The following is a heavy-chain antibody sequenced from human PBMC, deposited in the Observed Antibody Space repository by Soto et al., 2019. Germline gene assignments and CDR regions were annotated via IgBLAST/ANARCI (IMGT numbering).Heavy chain of an antibody. CDR3: ARDVTPPDY. CDR1: GYTFTSYA. CDR2: ISAYNGNT. V-gene: IGHV1-18*01. J-gene: IGHJ4*01. Sequence: QVQLVQSGAEVKKPGASVTVSCKASGYTFTSYAITWVRQAPGQGLEWMGWISAYNGNTNYAQKLQGIVTMNTDTSTSTAYMELRSPRSDDTAVYYCARDVTPPDYWGHGTLVTVSS.